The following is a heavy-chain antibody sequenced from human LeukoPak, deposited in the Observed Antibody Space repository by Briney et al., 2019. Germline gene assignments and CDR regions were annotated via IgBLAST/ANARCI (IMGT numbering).Heavy chain of an antibody. V-gene: IGHV1-2*02. CDR1: GYTYTGYY. J-gene: IGHJ4*02. CDR2: INPNSGGT. CDR3: ARNPAGKGGDYSSY. D-gene: IGHD3-16*01. Sequence: ASVKASCKASGYTYTGYYMHWVRQAPGQGLEWMGWINPNSGGTNYAQKFQGRVTMTRDTSISTAYMELSRLRSDDTAVYYCARNPAGKGGDYSSYWGQGTLVTVSS.